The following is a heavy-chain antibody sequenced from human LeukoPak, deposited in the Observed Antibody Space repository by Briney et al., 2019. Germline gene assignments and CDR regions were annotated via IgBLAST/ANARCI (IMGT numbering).Heavy chain of an antibody. Sequence: PGGSLRLSCAASGFTFSSYAMSWVRQAPGKGLEWVSAISGSGGSTYYADSVKGRFTISRDNSKNTLYLQMNSLRAEDTAVYYCAKEASWTYDSSGLFDYWGQGTLVTVSS. V-gene: IGHV3-23*01. CDR1: GFTFSSYA. CDR2: ISGSGGST. D-gene: IGHD3-22*01. J-gene: IGHJ4*02. CDR3: AKEASWTYDSSGLFDY.